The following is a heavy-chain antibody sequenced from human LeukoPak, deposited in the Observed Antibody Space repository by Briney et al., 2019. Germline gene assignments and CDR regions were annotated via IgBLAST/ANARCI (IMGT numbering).Heavy chain of an antibody. CDR3: ARVQNSGLLDY. D-gene: IGHD6-19*01. V-gene: IGHV1-18*01. Sequence: ASVKVSCKASGYTFTSYGLSWVRQAPGQGLEWMGWISTYNANTNYAQRLQGRVTMTTDTSTSTAYMELRSLTSGDAAVYYCARVQNSGLLDYWGQGTLVTVSS. CDR2: ISTYNANT. CDR1: GYTFTSYG. J-gene: IGHJ4*02.